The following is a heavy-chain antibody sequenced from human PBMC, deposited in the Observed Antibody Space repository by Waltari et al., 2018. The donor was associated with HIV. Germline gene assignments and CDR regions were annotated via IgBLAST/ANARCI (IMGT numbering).Heavy chain of an antibody. Sequence: QLQLQQWGARLVKASETLSLTCAVNGGSFSDYYWTWVRQPAGKGLEGSGQINHRGRSNYNPSLEGRLSMSVDTSKNQVSLTLNSVTAADTGVYYCARALRYSDWSQNSYGLDVWGQGTPVTVSS. CDR2: INHRGRS. J-gene: IGHJ6*02. V-gene: IGHV4-34*01. D-gene: IGHD3-9*01. CDR3: ARALRYSDWSQNSYGLDV. CDR1: GGSFSDYY.